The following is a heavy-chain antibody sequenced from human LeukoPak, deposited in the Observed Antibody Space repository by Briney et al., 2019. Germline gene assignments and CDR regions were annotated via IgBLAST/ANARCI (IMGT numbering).Heavy chain of an antibody. CDR3: TRPHDYGDS. V-gene: IGHV3-73*01. CDR2: IRSKANSYAT. J-gene: IGHJ4*02. CDR1: GFTFSRYW. Sequence: GGSLRLSCAASGFTFSRYWMSWVRQAAGKGLEWVGRIRSKANSYATAYAAPVKGRFTISRDDSKNTAYLQMNSLKTEDTAVYYCTRPHDYGDSWGQGTLVTVSS.